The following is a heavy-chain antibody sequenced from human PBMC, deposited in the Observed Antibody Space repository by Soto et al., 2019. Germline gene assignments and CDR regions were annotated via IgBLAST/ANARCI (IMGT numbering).Heavy chain of an antibody. CDR3: ARGDTVLMVYAIRTLSPLDY. D-gene: IGHD2-8*01. Sequence: ASVKVSCKASGYTFTSYGISWVRQAPGQGLEWMGWISAYNGNTNYAQKLQGRVTMTTDTSTSTAYMELSSLRSEDTAVYYCARGDTVLMVYAIRTLSPLDYWGQGTLVTVSS. J-gene: IGHJ4*02. V-gene: IGHV1-18*01. CDR2: ISAYNGNT. CDR1: GYTFTSYG.